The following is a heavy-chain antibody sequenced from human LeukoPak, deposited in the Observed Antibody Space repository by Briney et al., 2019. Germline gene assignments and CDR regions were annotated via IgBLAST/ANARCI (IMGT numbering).Heavy chain of an antibody. Sequence: SVKVSCKASGYTFTSYAISWVRQAPGQGLEWMGRIIPILGIANYAQKFQGRVTITADKSTSTAYMELSSLRSEDTAVYYCARADYGGIRIYYFDYWGQGTLVTVSS. D-gene: IGHD4-23*01. V-gene: IGHV1-69*04. J-gene: IGHJ4*02. CDR1: GYTFTSYA. CDR3: ARADYGGIRIYYFDY. CDR2: IIPILGIA.